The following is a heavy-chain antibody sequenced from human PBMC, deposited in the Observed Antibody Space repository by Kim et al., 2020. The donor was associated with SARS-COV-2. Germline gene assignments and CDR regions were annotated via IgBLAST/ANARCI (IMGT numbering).Heavy chain of an antibody. Sequence: TKYSQKCQGRVTITGDTSASTAYMELSSLRSEDTAVYYCARLYYYDSIPDYWGQGTLVTVSS. CDR2: T. D-gene: IGHD3-22*01. CDR3: ARLYYYDSIPDY. J-gene: IGHJ4*02. V-gene: IGHV1-3*01.